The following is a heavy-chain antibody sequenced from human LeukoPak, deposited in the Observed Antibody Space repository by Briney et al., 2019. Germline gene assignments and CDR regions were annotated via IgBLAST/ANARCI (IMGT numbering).Heavy chain of an antibody. Sequence: GGSLRLSCKGSGYSFTSYWIGWVRQMPGKGLEWMGIIYPGDPDTRYSPSFQGQVTISADKSISTAYLQWSSLKASDTAMYYCARPPRGYCSGGSCFWAYWGQGTLVTVSS. CDR1: GYSFTSYW. CDR2: IYPGDPDT. J-gene: IGHJ4*02. D-gene: IGHD2-15*01. CDR3: ARPPRGYCSGGSCFWAY. V-gene: IGHV5-51*01.